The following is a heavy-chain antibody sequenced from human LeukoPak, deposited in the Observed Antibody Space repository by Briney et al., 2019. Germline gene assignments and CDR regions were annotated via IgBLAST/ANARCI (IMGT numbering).Heavy chain of an antibody. Sequence: AGGSLRLSCAASGFTFTTYWMTWVRHAPGKGLVWVSRINGDGSSTIYADSVKGRFTISRDTAKNTLYLQMNSLRAEDTAMYYCTRSSSFDCWGQGTLVTVSS. D-gene: IGHD6-13*01. V-gene: IGHV3-74*01. CDR3: TRSSSFDC. CDR2: INGDGSST. J-gene: IGHJ4*02. CDR1: GFTFTTYW.